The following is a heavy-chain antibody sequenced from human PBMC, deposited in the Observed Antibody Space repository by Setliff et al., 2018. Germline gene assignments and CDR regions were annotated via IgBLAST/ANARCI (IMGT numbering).Heavy chain of an antibody. V-gene: IGHV4-38-2*02. Sequence: SETLYLTCTVSNFSLTSGFFWAWVRQPPGKGLEWIATVYHRGSTDYKPSLKSRATISVDTSKNQFSLKLTSMTAADTAVYFCAREGRSSTRGWYMDAWGKGTSVTVSS. CDR1: NFSLTSGFF. D-gene: IGHD2-2*01. CDR2: VYHRGST. CDR3: AREGRSSTRGWYMDA. J-gene: IGHJ6*03.